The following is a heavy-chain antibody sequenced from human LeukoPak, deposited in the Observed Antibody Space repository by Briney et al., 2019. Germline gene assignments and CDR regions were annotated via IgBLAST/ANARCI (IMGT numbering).Heavy chain of an antibody. D-gene: IGHD2-2*01. CDR3: ARGELGYCSSTSCRTPQGKYYYGMDV. CDR1: GGTFSSYA. Sequence: GASVKVSCEASGGTFSSYAISWVRQAPGQGLEWMGGIIPIFGTANYAQKFQGRVTITADESTSTAYMELSSLRSEDTAVYYCARGELGYCSSTSCRTPQGKYYYGMDVWGKGTTVTVSS. CDR2: IIPIFGTA. J-gene: IGHJ6*04. V-gene: IGHV1-69*13.